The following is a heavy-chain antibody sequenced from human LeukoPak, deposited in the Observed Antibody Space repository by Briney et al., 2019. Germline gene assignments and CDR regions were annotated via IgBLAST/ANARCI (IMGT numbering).Heavy chain of an antibody. CDR3: ARLGSMVRGVIINYYYYYMDV. V-gene: IGHV4-59*12. J-gene: IGHJ6*03. CDR2: IYYSGST. CDR1: GGSISSYY. D-gene: IGHD3-10*01. Sequence: SETLSLTCTVSGGSISSYYWSWIRQPPGKGLEWIGYIYYSGSTNYNPSLKSRVTISVDTSKNQLSLKLSSVTAADTAVYYCARLGSMVRGVIINYYYYYMDVWGKGTTVTISS.